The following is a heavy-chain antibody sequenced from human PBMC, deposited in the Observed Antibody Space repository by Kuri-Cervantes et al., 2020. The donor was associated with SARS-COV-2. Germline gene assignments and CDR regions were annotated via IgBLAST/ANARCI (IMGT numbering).Heavy chain of an antibody. V-gene: IGHV3-33*05. Sequence: GESLKISCAASGFTLSGYGIHWVRRAPGKGLEWVAATSADRTKEYYLDSVKGRFAIARDNSKNTVYLQINSLRAEDTAVYYFARDSDTTGYYWYFDLWGRGTLVTVSS. D-gene: IGHD3-22*01. CDR2: TSADRTKE. CDR3: ARDSDTTGYYWYFDL. J-gene: IGHJ2*01. CDR1: GFTLSGYG.